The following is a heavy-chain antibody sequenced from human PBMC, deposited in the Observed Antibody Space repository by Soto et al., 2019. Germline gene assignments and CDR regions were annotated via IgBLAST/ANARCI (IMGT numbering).Heavy chain of an antibody. Sequence: EVQLLESGGGLEQPGGSLRLSCVGSGHTFHNYAMTWVRQAPGKGLEWVSGISGSGGSTYYADSVRGRFTISRDDSKNTLYLQMNGLRAEDTAVYYCAKVSRGIGEVPAALNWGKGTLVTVSS. CDR2: ISGSGGST. CDR3: AKVSRGIGEVPAALN. V-gene: IGHV3-23*01. CDR1: GHTFHNYA. D-gene: IGHD2-2*01. J-gene: IGHJ4*02.